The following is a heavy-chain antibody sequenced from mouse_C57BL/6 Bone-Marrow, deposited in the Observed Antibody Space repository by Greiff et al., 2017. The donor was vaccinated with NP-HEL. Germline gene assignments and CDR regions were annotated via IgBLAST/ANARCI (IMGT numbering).Heavy chain of an antibody. CDR1: GYTFTDYY. CDR2: INPNNGGT. J-gene: IGHJ2*01. CDR3: APSYYDYDGEDY. D-gene: IGHD2-4*01. Sequence: VQLQQSGPELVKPGASVKMSCKASGYTFTDYYMRWVKQSLGKSLEWIGYINPNNGGTSYNQKLKGKVTLTVNKSSSTAYMELRSLTSEESAVYYCAPSYYDYDGEDYWGQGTTLTVSS. V-gene: IGHV1-22*01.